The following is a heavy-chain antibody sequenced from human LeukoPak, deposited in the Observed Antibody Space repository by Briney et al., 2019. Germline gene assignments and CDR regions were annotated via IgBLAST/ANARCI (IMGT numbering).Heavy chain of an antibody. CDR2: IKQNGSEE. Sequence: PGGSLRLSCTASGFAFSNFWMSWVRQAPGKGLEWVANIKQNGSEETYIDSVKGRFIISRDNAKNSLYLQMNSLRAEDTAVYYCAKDTLPPYSNYFNPFPSGPLDYWGQGTLVTVSS. CDR3: AKDTLPPYSNYFNPFPSGPLDY. D-gene: IGHD4-11*01. V-gene: IGHV3-7*01. J-gene: IGHJ4*02. CDR1: GFAFSNFW.